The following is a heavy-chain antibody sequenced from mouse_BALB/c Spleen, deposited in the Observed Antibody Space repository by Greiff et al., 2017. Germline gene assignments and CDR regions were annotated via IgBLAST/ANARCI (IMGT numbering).Heavy chain of an antibody. Sequence: VQVVESGPELVKPGASVKISCKASGYAFSSSWMNWVKQRPGQGLEWIGRIYPGDGDTNYNGKFKGKATLTADKSSSTAYMQLSSLTSVDSAVYFCARDGYPYYFDYWGQGTTLTVSS. CDR2: IYPGDGDT. D-gene: IGHD2-3*01. CDR3: ARDGYPYYFDY. J-gene: IGHJ2*01. V-gene: IGHV1-82*01. CDR1: GYAFSSSW.